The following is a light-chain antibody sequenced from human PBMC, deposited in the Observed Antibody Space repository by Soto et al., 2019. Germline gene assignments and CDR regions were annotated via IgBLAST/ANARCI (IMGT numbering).Light chain of an antibody. CDR3: QQSYSTLSST. CDR2: AAS. CDR1: ESISRH. V-gene: IGKV1-39*01. Sequence: DIQMTQSPSSLSASVGDRVTITCRASESISRHLNWYQQKPGKAPKLLIYAASSLQNGVPSRFSGSESGTDFTLTISNLQPEDFATYYCQQSYSTLSSTFGQGTRLEIK. J-gene: IGKJ5*01.